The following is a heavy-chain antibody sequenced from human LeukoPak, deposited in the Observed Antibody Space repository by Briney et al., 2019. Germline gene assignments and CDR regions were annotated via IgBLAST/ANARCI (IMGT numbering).Heavy chain of an antibody. CDR2: ISYDGSYK. CDR3: AKDLHDGIAAVFDY. D-gene: IGHD6-13*01. V-gene: IGHV3-30-3*01. J-gene: IGHJ4*02. CDR1: GFTFSSYA. Sequence: PGGSPRLSCAASGFTFSSYAMHWVRQAPGKGLEWVAVISYDGSYKYYADSVKGRFTISRDNSKNTLYLQMNSLRAEDTAVYYCAKDLHDGIAAVFDYWGQGTLVTVSS.